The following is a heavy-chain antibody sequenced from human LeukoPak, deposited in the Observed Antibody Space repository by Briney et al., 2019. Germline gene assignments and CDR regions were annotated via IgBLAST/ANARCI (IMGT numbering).Heavy chain of an antibody. V-gene: IGHV1-2*02. CDR3: ASGSSLDGSSGWPTHYY. D-gene: IGHD6-19*01. J-gene: IGHJ4*02. Sequence: ASVKVSCKASGYTFTGCYMHWVRQAPGQGLEWMGWINPNSGGTHYAQKFQDRVTMTRDTSVSTAYMELSSLRSDDTALYYCASGSSLDGSSGWPTHYYWGQGALVTVSS. CDR1: GYTFTGCY. CDR2: INPNSGGT.